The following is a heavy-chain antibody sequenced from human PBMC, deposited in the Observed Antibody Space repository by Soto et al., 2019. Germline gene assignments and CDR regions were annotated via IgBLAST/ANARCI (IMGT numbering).Heavy chain of an antibody. J-gene: IGHJ5*02. D-gene: IGHD6-6*01. Sequence: QVQLQQWGAGLLKPSETLSLTCAVYGGSFSGYYWSWIRQPPGKGLEWIGEINHSGSTNYNPSLKSRVPISVDTSKNQFSLKLSSVTAADTAVYYCARGKQSSSLRSNGFAPWGQGPLVTVSS. V-gene: IGHV4-34*01. CDR2: INHSGST. CDR1: GGSFSGYY. CDR3: ARGKQSSSLRSNGFAP.